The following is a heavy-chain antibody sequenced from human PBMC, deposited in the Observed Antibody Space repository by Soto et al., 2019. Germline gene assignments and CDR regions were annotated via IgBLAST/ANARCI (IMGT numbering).Heavy chain of an antibody. CDR1: GYTFTSYG. D-gene: IGHD6-13*01. V-gene: IGHV1-18*01. Sequence: QVQLVQSGAEVKKPGASVKVSCKASGYTFTSYGISWVRQAPGQGLEWMGWISAYNGDTISAQKLQGRVTMTTDTPTNTAYMELRSLRSDDTAVYYCARGVAAVQVVDYWGQGSLVTVSS. CDR2: ISAYNGDT. J-gene: IGHJ4*02. CDR3: ARGVAAVQVVDY.